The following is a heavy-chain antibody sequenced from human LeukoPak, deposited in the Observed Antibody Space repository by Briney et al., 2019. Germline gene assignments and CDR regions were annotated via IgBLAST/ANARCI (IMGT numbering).Heavy chain of an antibody. CDR2: ISSSSNTM. CDR1: GFTFSSYG. J-gene: IGHJ4*02. Sequence: PGGSLRLSCAASGFTFSSYGMHWVRQAPGKGLEWVSYISSSSNTMYYADSVKGRFTISRDNAKNSLYLQMNSLRDDDTAVYYCARAFDYWGQGTLVAVSS. CDR3: ARAFDY. V-gene: IGHV3-48*02.